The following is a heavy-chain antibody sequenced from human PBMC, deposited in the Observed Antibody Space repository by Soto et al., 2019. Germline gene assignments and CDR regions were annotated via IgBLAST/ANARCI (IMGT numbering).Heavy chain of an antibody. CDR2: IWYDGSNK. V-gene: IGHV3-33*01. CDR3: ARDGGLDSSGPPGYYYYYYGMDV. CDR1: GFTFSSYG. Sequence: GGSLRLSCAASGFTFSSYGMHWVRQAPGKGLEWVAVIWYDGSNKYYADSVKGRFTISRDNSKNTLYLQMNSLRAEDTAVYYCARDGGLDSSGPPGYYYYYYGMDVWGQGTTVTVSS. J-gene: IGHJ6*02. D-gene: IGHD6-19*01.